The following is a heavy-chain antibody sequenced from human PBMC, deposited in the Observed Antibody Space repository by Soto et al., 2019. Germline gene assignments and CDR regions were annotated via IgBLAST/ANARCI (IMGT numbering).Heavy chain of an antibody. CDR2: IITLFGTS. V-gene: IGHV1-69*01. Sequence: VQLMQSGAEVKKPGSSVKVSCKASGGTFSSHSINWVRQAPGQGLEWMGGIITLFGTSNYAQNFQGRVTITADQSTSTAYMELNSLTSDDTAVYYCAREVGYGDFSAARLDWGPGTLVTVSS. CDR3: AREVGYGDFSAARLD. D-gene: IGHD2-21*02. CDR1: GGTFSSHS. J-gene: IGHJ4*02.